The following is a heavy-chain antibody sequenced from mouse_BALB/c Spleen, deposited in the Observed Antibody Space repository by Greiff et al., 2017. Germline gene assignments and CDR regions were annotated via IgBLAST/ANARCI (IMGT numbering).Heavy chain of an antibody. Sequence: DVKLQESGPGLVKPSQSLSLTCTVTGYSITSDYAWNWIRQFPGNKLEWMGYISYSGSTSYNPSLKSRISITRDTSKNQFFLQLNSVTTEDTATYYCAREGRIYYGNYRYFDVWGAGTTVTVSS. CDR2: ISYSGST. CDR3: AREGRIYYGNYRYFDV. J-gene: IGHJ1*01. CDR1: GYSITSDYA. D-gene: IGHD2-1*01. V-gene: IGHV3-2*02.